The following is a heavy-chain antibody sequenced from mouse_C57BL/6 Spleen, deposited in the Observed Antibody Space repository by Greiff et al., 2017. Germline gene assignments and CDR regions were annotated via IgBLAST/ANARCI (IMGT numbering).Heavy chain of an antibody. CDR2: ISSGSSTI. J-gene: IGHJ4*01. Sequence: DVMLVESGGGLVKPGGSLKLSCAASGFTFSDYGMHWVRQAPEKGLEWVAYISSGSSTIYYADTVKGRFTISRDNAKNTLFLQMTSLRSEDTAMYYCARPYGTSSFYYAMDYWGQGTSVTVSS. D-gene: IGHD2-1*01. V-gene: IGHV5-17*01. CDR1: GFTFSDYG. CDR3: ARPYGTSSFYYAMDY.